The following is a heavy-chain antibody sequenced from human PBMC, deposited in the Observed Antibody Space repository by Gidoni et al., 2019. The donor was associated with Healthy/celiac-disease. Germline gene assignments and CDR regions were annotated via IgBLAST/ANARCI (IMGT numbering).Heavy chain of an antibody. D-gene: IGHD4-17*01. J-gene: IGHJ4*02. CDR3: AKNLGMTTVTTSDY. V-gene: IGHV3-23*01. CDR1: GFPFSSYA. Sequence: EVQLLESVGGLVQPGGSLSLSCAASGFPFSSYAMSWVRQAPGKGLEWVSAISGSGGSTYYADSVKGRFTISRDNSKNTLYLQMNSLRAEDTAVYYCAKNLGMTTVTTSDYWGQGTLVTVSS. CDR2: ISGSGGST.